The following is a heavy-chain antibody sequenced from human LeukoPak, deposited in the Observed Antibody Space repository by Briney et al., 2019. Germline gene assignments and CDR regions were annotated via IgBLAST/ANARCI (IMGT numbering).Heavy chain of an antibody. Sequence: PSETLSLTCSVSGGSISSNYWSWIRQPPGKALECVEYISNRGSTNYNPSLESRVTISVDTSKNQFSLKLRSVTAADTAVYYCARVKRVAVAEYYYYYGLDVWGQGTTVTVSS. D-gene: IGHD6-19*01. CDR2: ISNRGST. V-gene: IGHV4-59*01. CDR1: GGSISSNY. J-gene: IGHJ6*02. CDR3: ARVKRVAVAEYYYYYGLDV.